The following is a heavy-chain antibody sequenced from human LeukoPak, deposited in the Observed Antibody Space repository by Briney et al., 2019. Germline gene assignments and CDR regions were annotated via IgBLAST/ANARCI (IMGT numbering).Heavy chain of an antibody. CDR2: INTNTGSA. J-gene: IGHJ4*02. Sequence: ASVKVSCKASGYTFTSYAMNWVRQAPGQGLEWIGWINTNTGSATYAQGFTGRFVFSLDTSVSTAYLQISSLKAEDTAVYYCARGGGYDSSGYYSGHDYWGQGTLVTVSS. CDR3: ARGGGYDSSGYYSGHDY. V-gene: IGHV7-4-1*02. CDR1: GYTFTSYA. D-gene: IGHD3-22*01.